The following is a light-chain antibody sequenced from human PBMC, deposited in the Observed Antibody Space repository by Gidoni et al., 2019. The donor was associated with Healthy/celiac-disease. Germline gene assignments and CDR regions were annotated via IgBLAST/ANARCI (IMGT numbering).Light chain of an antibody. CDR2: EVS. CDR3: SSYAGSNNLV. CDR1: SSDVGGYNY. J-gene: IGLJ2*01. V-gene: IGLV2-8*01. Sequence: QSALTQPTSASGSPGQSVTISCTGTSSDVGGYNYVSWYQQHPGKAPKLMIYEVSTRPSGVPDRFFGSKSGNTASLTVSGLQAEDEADYYCSSYAGSNNLVFGGGTKLTVL.